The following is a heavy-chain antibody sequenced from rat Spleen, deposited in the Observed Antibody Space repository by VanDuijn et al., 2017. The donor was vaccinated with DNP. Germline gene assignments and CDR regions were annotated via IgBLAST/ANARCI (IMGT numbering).Heavy chain of an antibody. V-gene: IGHV1-43*01. CDR3: ARQGNNFGYFDF. J-gene: IGHJ1*01. Sequence: QVQLQQSGAELAKPDSSVKISCRASGYTFTTYYITWIKQTKGQGREYLGYINTGSGATNYNEKFKGKATLTADKSSSTAFMHLSSLTPDDSAVYYCARQGNNFGYFDFWGPGTMVTVSS. CDR1: GYTFTTYY. CDR2: INTGSGAT. D-gene: IGHD1-10*01.